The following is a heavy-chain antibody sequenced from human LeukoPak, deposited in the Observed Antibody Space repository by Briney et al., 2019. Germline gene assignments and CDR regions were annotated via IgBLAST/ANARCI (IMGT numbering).Heavy chain of an antibody. Sequence: GGSLRLSCAASGFTFSSYGMHWVRQAPGKGLEWVAFIRYDGSNKYYADSVKGRFTISRDNSKNTLYLQMNSLRAEGTAVYYCAKDLGVVVTAPAFDIWGQGTMVTVSS. J-gene: IGHJ3*02. CDR3: AKDLGVVVTAPAFDI. V-gene: IGHV3-30*02. CDR2: IRYDGSNK. D-gene: IGHD2-21*02. CDR1: GFTFSSYG.